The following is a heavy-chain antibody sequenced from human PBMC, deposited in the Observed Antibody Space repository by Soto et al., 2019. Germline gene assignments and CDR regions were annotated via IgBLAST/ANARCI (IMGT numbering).Heavy chain of an antibody. Sequence: PSETLSLTCTVSGGSFSGGGYYWSWIRQHPGKGLEWMGYISYSGSTKYKPSLQSRITISVDTSKNQFSLRLTSVTAADTAIYFCARTSIFGVVLNAFDIWGPGTLVTVS. V-gene: IGHV4-31*03. CDR2: ISYSGST. D-gene: IGHD3-3*01. CDR3: ARTSIFGVVLNAFDI. J-gene: IGHJ3*02. CDR1: GGSFSGGGYY.